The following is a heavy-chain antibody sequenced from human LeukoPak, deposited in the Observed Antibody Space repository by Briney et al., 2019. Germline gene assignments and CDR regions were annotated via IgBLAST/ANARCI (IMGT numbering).Heavy chain of an antibody. D-gene: IGHD4-17*01. Sequence: ASVKVSCKASGGTFSSYAISWVRQAPGQGLEWMGGIIPIFGTANYAQKFQGRVTITADESTSTAYMELRSLRSDDTAVYYCARSLTTVKFDPWGQGTLVTVSS. CDR2: IIPIFGTA. V-gene: IGHV1-69*13. CDR1: GGTFSSYA. J-gene: IGHJ5*02. CDR3: ARSLTTVKFDP.